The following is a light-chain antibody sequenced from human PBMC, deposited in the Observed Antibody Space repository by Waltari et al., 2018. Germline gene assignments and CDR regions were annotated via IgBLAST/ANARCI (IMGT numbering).Light chain of an antibody. CDR2: KAS. V-gene: IGKV1-5*03. Sequence: DIQMTQSPSTLSVSVGDRVTITCRASQNVNRWLAWYQQKPGKAPTLLIYKASSLERGVPSRFSGSGSGTEFTLTISSLQADDFATYYCQHYNGDSRTFGQGTKVEIK. CDR3: QHYNGDSRT. J-gene: IGKJ1*01. CDR1: QNVNRW.